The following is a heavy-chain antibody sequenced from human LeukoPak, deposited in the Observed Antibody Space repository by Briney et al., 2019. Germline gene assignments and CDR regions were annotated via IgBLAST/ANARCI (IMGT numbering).Heavy chain of an antibody. CDR2: IYYSGST. CDR1: GGSISSYY. J-gene: IGHJ4*02. CDR3: ARSRREWELFHFDY. D-gene: IGHD1-26*01. V-gene: IGHV4-59*12. Sequence: SETLSPTCTVSGGSISSYYWSWIRQPPGKGLEWIGYIYYSGSTNYNPSLKSRVTISVDTSKNQFSLKLSSVTAADTAVYYCARSRREWELFHFDYWGQGTLVTVSS.